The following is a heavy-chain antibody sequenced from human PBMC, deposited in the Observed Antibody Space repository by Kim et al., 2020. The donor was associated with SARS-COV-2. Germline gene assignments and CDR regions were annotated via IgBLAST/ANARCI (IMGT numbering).Heavy chain of an antibody. Sequence: GGSLRLSCAASGFTFSSYGMHWVRQAPGKGLEWVAVISYDGSNKYYADSVKGRFTISRDNSKNTLYLQMNSLRAEDTAVYYCAKDFTWFGELGGYYYGMDVWGQGTTVTVSS. CDR2: ISYDGSNK. CDR1: GFTFSSYG. V-gene: IGHV3-30*18. J-gene: IGHJ6*02. D-gene: IGHD3-10*01. CDR3: AKDFTWFGELGGYYYGMDV.